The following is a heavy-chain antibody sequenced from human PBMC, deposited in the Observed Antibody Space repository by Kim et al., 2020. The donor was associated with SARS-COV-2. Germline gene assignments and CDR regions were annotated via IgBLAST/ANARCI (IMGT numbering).Heavy chain of an antibody. J-gene: IGHJ3*02. CDR1: GFTFSDYD. CDR3: VRDRMGGAFDM. CDR2: INKVSTDI. D-gene: IGHD3-16*01. Sequence: GGSLRLSCATSGFTFSDYDMNLVRQAPGKGLEWLSFINKVSTDIYYADSVKGRCTISSDNAKNSVFLQMNSLRDEYTALYYCVRDRMGGAFDMWGQGTMVTVSS. V-gene: IGHV3-48*02.